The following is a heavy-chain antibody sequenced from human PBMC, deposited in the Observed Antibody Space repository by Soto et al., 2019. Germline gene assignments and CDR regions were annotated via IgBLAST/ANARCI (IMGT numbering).Heavy chain of an antibody. Sequence: PXETLYLTCSVSGYPISSGYYWGWIRQPPVKGLEWIGSIYHSGSTYYNPSLKSRVTISVDTSKNQFSLKLSSVTAADTAVYYCARDRETTVTTLDYFDYWGQGTLVTVSS. CDR3: ARDRETTVTTLDYFDY. J-gene: IGHJ4*02. D-gene: IGHD4-17*01. CDR1: GYPISSGYY. V-gene: IGHV4-38-2*02. CDR2: IYHSGST.